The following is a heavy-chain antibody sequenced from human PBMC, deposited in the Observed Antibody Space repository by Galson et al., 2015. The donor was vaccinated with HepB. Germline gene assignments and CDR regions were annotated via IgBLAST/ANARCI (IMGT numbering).Heavy chain of an antibody. J-gene: IGHJ4*02. Sequence: SLRLSCAASGFTFSSYWMSWVRQAPGKGLEWVANIKQDGSEKYYMDSVKGRFTISRDNAKNSLYLQMNSLRAEDTAVYYCARVRRAGGSYYFDYWGQGTLVTVSS. CDR3: ARVRRAGGSYYFDY. V-gene: IGHV3-7*03. CDR2: IKQDGSEK. CDR1: GFTFSSYW. D-gene: IGHD3-10*01.